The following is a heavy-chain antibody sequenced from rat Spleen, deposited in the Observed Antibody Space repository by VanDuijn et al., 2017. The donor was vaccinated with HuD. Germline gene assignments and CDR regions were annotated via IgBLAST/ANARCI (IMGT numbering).Heavy chain of an antibody. V-gene: IGHV5-29*01. CDR2: INYDGSST. Sequence: EVLLVESDGGLVQPGRSLKLSCAVSGFTFSSNWLNWIRQAPTKGLEWVATINYDGSSTYYRDSVKGRFTISRDNAKSTLYLQMDSLRSEDTATYYCARSVFDYWGQGVMVTVSS. J-gene: IGHJ2*01. CDR1: GFTFSSNW. CDR3: ARSVFDY.